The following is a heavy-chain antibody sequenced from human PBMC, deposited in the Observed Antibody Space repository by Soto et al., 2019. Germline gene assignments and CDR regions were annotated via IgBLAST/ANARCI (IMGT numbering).Heavy chain of an antibody. CDR1: GGSFSGYY. D-gene: IGHD4-17*01. CDR2: INHSGST. Sequence: QVQLQQWGAGLLKPSETLSLTCAVYGGSFSGYYWSWIRQPPGKGLEWIGEINHSGSTNYNPSLKSRVTISVDTSKNQFSLKLSFVTAADTAVYYCARGATVTTQALDYWGQGTLVTVSS. J-gene: IGHJ4*02. CDR3: ARGATVTTQALDY. V-gene: IGHV4-34*01.